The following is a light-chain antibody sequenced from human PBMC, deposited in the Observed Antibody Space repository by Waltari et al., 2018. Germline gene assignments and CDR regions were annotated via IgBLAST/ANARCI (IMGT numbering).Light chain of an antibody. CDR3: QQFFDPPLT. Sequence: DIVMTQSPDSLAVSLGERATIKCKSSQSVLYTPNSKNYLAWYQQKPGQPPKLLIYWASIRESGVPDRFSGSGAGTDFTLTISSLQAEDVAVYYCQQFFDPPLTFGGGTKVVIK. CDR2: WAS. J-gene: IGKJ4*01. V-gene: IGKV4-1*01. CDR1: QSVLYTPNSKNY.